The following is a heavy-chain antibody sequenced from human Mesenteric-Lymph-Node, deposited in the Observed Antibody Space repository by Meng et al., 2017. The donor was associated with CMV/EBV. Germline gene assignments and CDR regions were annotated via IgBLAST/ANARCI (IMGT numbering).Heavy chain of an antibody. CDR3: AKDLTRGGDVDGFDI. J-gene: IGHJ3*02. D-gene: IGHD3-10*01. V-gene: IGHV3-48*03. CDR2: IDSSGSTI. Sequence: GGSLRLSCVDSGFTFDTFEMNWVRQAPGKGLEWVSYIDSSGSTIYYADSVKGRFTISRDNSKNTLYLQMNSLRAEDTAVYYCAKDLTRGGDVDGFDIWGQGTMVTVSS. CDR1: GFTFDTFE.